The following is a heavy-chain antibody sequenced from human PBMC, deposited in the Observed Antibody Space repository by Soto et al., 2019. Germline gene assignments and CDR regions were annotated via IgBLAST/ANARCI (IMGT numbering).Heavy chain of an antibody. D-gene: IGHD6-19*01. CDR2: ISGSGSST. CDR3: AKLRGYNSDWHHTDYGMDV. CDR1: GFTFSSYA. J-gene: IGHJ6*02. V-gene: IGHV3-23*01. Sequence: GGSLRLSCAASGFTFSSYALNWVRQAPGKGLQWVSVISGSGSSTHYADSVKGRFAISRDNSKNRLYLQMSSLRAEDTAVYYCAKLRGYNSDWHHTDYGMDVWGQGTKVTVYS.